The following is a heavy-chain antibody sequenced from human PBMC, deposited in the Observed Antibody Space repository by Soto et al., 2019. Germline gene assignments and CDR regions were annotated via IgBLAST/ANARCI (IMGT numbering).Heavy chain of an antibody. V-gene: IGHV4-34*01. CDR3: ARIVLPGIAAAGTRTEP. CDR2: INHSGST. D-gene: IGHD6-13*01. J-gene: IGHJ5*02. Sequence: PSETLSLTCAVYGGSFSGYYWSWIRQPPGKGLEWIGEINHSGSTNYNPSLKSRVTISVDTSKNQFSLKLSSVTAADTAVYYCARIVLPGIAAAGTRTEPWGQGTLVPVSS. CDR1: GGSFSGYY.